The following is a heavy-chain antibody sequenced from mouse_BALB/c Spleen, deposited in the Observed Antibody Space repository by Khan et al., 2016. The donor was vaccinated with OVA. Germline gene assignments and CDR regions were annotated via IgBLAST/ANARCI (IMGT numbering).Heavy chain of an antibody. D-gene: IGHD1-1*01. J-gene: IGHJ3*01. CDR3: ARHNYGPFAY. CDR1: GFTFSTFA. CDR2: ISSGGDYI. V-gene: IGHV5-9-3*01. Sequence: EVELVESGGDLVKIGGSLKLSCSASGFTFSTFAMSWVRQTPEKRLEWVTTISSGGDYIYYPDSVKGRFTISSDNAMNTLYLQMSSLRSEDTAMYYCARHNYGPFAYWGQGTLVTVSA.